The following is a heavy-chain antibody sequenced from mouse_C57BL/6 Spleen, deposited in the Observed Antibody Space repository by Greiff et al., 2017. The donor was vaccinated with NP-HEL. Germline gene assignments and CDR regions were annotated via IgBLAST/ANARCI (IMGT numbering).Heavy chain of an antibody. CDR1: GFNIKDDY. CDR2: IDPENGDT. D-gene: IGHD1-1*01. V-gene: IGHV14-4*01. CDR3: TPDYYGRRGGFAY. Sequence: EVMLVESGAELVRPGASVKLSCTASGFNIKDDYMHWVKQRPEQGLEWIGWIDPENGDTEYASKFQGKATITADTSSNTAYLQLSSLTSEDTAVYYCTPDYYGRRGGFAYWGQGTLVTVSA. J-gene: IGHJ3*01.